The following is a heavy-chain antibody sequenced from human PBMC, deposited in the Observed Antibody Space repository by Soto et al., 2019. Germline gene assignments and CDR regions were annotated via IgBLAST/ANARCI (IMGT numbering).Heavy chain of an antibody. V-gene: IGHV4-39*01. CDR1: GGSITSSSHF. D-gene: IGHD3-9*01. J-gene: IGHJ5*02. Sequence: PSETLSLTCSASGGSITSSSHFGGWVRQPPGKGLEWIGTIYFTGKTYYTPSLKSRLTMYIDTSKNEFSLRLHSVTAADTAVYYCAGQTFTIDAASYGRSHWFDPWGQGNLVT. CDR3: AGQTFTIDAASYGRSHWFDP. CDR2: IYFTGKT.